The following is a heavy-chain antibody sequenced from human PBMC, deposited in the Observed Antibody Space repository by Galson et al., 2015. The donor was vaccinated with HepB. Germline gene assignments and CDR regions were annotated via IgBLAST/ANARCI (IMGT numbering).Heavy chain of an antibody. V-gene: IGHV3-9*01. Sequence: SLRLSCAASGFTFDNYAMHWVRQAPGKGLEWVSGISWNSGSIGYADSVKGRFTISRDNAKNSLYLQMNSLRAEDTALYYCAKGGVGATYYYYYYMDVWGKGTTVTVSS. CDR2: ISWNSGSI. CDR1: GFTFDNYA. D-gene: IGHD1-26*01. CDR3: AKGGVGATYYYYYYMDV. J-gene: IGHJ6*03.